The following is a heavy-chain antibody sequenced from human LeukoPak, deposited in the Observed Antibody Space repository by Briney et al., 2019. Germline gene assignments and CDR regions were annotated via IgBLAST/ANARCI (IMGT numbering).Heavy chain of an antibody. J-gene: IGHJ4*02. CDR1: GFTFSSYA. CDR2: ISGSGGST. CDR3: AKGGYYYDSSGYYLYYFDY. Sequence: GGSLSLSCAASGFTFSSYAMSWVRQAPGKGLEWVSAISGSGGSTYCADSVKGRFTISTDNSKNTLYLQMNSLRAEDTAIYYCAKGGYYYDSSGYYLYYFDYWGQGTLVTVSS. V-gene: IGHV3-23*01. D-gene: IGHD3-22*01.